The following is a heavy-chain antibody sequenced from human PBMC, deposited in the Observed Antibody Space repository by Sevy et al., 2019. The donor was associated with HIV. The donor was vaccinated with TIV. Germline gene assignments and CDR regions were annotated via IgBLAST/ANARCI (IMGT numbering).Heavy chain of an antibody. Sequence: GGSLRLSCAASGFTFSMYAIKWVRQAPGKGLEWVALISYDGGNKYHADSVKGRFTISRDNSKNTLYLQMNSLGAEDTAVYDRARVNSFDGDYVGGDYWGQGTLVTVSS. CDR2: ISYDGGNK. J-gene: IGHJ4*02. CDR1: GFTFSMYA. CDR3: ARVNSFDGDYVGGDY. D-gene: IGHD4-17*01. V-gene: IGHV3-30-3*01.